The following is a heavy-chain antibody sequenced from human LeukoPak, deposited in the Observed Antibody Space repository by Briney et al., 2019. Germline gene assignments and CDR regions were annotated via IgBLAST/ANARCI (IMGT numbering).Heavy chain of an antibody. CDR3: AKDSQWAFYYMDV. D-gene: IGHD2-8*01. Sequence: GGSLRLFCAVSGFTFSSYGMHWVRQAPGKGLEWVAFIRYDGSNKYYVDSVKGRFTISRDNSKNTLYLQMNSLRAEDTALYYCAKDSQWAFYYMDVWGKGTTVTVSS. CDR2: IRYDGSNK. J-gene: IGHJ6*03. V-gene: IGHV3-30*02. CDR1: GFTFSSYG.